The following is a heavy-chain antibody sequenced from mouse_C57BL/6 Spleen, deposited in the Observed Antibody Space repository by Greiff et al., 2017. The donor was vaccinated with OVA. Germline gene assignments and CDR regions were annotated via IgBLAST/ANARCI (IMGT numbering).Heavy chain of an antibody. D-gene: IGHD1-2*01. CDR3: AKNPHYDGYAMDY. CDR1: GFSLTSYG. V-gene: IGHV2-5*01. Sequence: QVQLKESGPGLVQPSQSLSITCTVSGFSLTSYGVHWVRQSPGKGLEWLGVIWRGGSTDYNAAFMSRLSITKDNSKSQVFFKMNSLQADDTAIYYCAKNPHYDGYAMDYWGKGTSVTVSS. CDR2: IWRGGST. J-gene: IGHJ4*01.